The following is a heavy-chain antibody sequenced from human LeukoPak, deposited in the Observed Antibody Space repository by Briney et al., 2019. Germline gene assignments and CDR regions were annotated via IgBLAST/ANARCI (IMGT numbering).Heavy chain of an antibody. Sequence: GSLRLSRAASGFTVRSNYMSWVRQAPGKGLEWVSVIYSGGSTYYADSVKGRFTISRDISKNTLYLQMNSLRAEDTAVYYCARDPQVTAIHDAFDIWGQGTMVTVSS. D-gene: IGHD2-21*02. V-gene: IGHV3-66*01. CDR2: IYSGGST. J-gene: IGHJ3*02. CDR1: GFTVRSNY. CDR3: ARDPQVTAIHDAFDI.